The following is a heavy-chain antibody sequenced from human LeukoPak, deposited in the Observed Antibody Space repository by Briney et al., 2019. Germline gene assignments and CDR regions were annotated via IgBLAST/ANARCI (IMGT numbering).Heavy chain of an antibody. D-gene: IGHD2-15*01. CDR1: GFTFSSYW. J-gene: IGHJ4*02. CDR3: ASTPNQYDVTSQ. Sequence: PSETLRLSCAASGFTFSSYWMSWVRQPPGKGLEWVGYIYYTGSTNYNPSLRSRVTISVDTSKTQFSLQLRSVNAANTALYFCASTPNQYDVTSQWGQRILVTVSS. V-gene: IGHV4-59*01. CDR2: IYYTGST.